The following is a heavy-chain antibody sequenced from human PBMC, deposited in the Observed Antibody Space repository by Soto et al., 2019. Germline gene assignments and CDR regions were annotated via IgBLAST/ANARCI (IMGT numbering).Heavy chain of an antibody. Sequence: QVQLQESGPGLVKPSQTLSLTCTVSGDSIRRGGYYWSWIRQHPGKGLKWIGYIYYTGSTYYNPSLKSRVTMSVDTSKNQFSLKVSAVTAAERAVYYCARDPAGRGDCFDYWGQGTLVTVSS. V-gene: IGHV4-31*03. D-gene: IGHD3-10*01. CDR2: IYYTGST. J-gene: IGHJ4*02. CDR1: GDSIRRGGYY. CDR3: ARDPAGRGDCFDY.